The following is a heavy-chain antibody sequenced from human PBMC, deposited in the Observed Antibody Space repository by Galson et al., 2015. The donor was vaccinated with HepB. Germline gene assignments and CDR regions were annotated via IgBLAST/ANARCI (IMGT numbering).Heavy chain of an antibody. CDR3: TRDSLLLWFGGWFDP. V-gene: IGHV3-49*04. J-gene: IGHJ5*02. CDR1: GFTFGDYA. Sequence: SLRLSCAASGFTFGDYAMSWVRQAPGKGLEWVGFIRSKAYGGTTEYAASVKGRFTISRDDSKSIAYLQMNSLKTEDTAVYYCTRDSLLLWFGGWFDPWGQGTLVTVSS. CDR2: IRSKAYGGTT. D-gene: IGHD3-10*01.